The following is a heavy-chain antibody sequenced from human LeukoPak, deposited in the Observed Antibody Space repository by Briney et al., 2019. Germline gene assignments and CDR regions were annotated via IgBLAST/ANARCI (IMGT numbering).Heavy chain of an antibody. CDR3: AKGQVLVDY. CDR1: GFTFSSYG. CDR2: IQYDGSNK. D-gene: IGHD6-19*01. Sequence: PGGSLRLSCAASGFTFSSYGMHWVRQAPGKGLEWVAFIQYDGSNKYYADSVKGRFTISRDNSKNTLYLQMNSLRAEDTAVYYCAKGQVLVDYWGQGTLVTVSS. J-gene: IGHJ4*02. V-gene: IGHV3-30*02.